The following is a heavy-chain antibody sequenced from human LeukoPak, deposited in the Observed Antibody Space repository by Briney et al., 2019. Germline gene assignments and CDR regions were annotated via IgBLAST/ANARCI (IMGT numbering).Heavy chain of an antibody. CDR3: AREGYCSTTSCSKQYDY. CDR2: INPSGGST. D-gene: IGHD2-2*01. J-gene: IGHJ4*02. V-gene: IGHV1-46*01. CDR1: GYTFTSYY. Sequence: ASVKVSCKASGYTFTSYYMHWVRQAPGQGLEWMGIINPSGGSTSYAQKFQGRVTMTRDTSTSTVYMELSSLRSEDPAVYNCAREGYCSTTSCSKQYDYWGQGTLVTVSP.